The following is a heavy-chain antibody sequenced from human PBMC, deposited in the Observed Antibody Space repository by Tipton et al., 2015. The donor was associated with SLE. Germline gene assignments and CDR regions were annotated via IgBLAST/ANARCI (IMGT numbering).Heavy chain of an antibody. J-gene: IGHJ4*02. Sequence: TLSLTCAVSGGSISSSNWWSWVRQPPGKGLEWIGEIYHSGSTNYNPSLKSRVTISVDKSKNQFSLKLSSVTAADTAVYYCARVASFYDFWSGHSEWGQGTLVTVSS. D-gene: IGHD3-3*01. CDR2: IYHSGST. CDR3: ARVASFYDFWSGHSE. V-gene: IGHV4-4*02. CDR1: GGSISSSNW.